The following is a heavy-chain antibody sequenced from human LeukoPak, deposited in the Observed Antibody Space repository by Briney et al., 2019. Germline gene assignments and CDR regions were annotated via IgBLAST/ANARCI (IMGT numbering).Heavy chain of an antibody. Sequence: SVKVSCKASGGTFISYAISWVRQAPGQGLEWMGRIIPIFGTANYAQKSQGRVTITTDESTSTAYMELSSLRSEDTAVYYCARDSTYDFWSGSPFDYWGQGTLVTVSS. D-gene: IGHD3-3*01. J-gene: IGHJ4*02. CDR1: GGTFISYA. CDR3: ARDSTYDFWSGSPFDY. V-gene: IGHV1-69*05. CDR2: IIPIFGTA.